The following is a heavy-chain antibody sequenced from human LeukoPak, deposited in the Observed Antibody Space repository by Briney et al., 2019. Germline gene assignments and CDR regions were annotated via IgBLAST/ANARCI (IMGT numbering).Heavy chain of an antibody. Sequence: GGSLRLSCAASGFTFSSYAMSWVRQAPGKGLEWVSAISGSGGSTYYADSVKGRFTISRDNSKNTLYLQMNSLRAEDTAVYYCASSLIWNYGSRPHYWGQGTLVTVSS. CDR3: ASSLIWNYGSRPHY. V-gene: IGHV3-23*01. CDR1: GFTFSSYA. J-gene: IGHJ4*02. D-gene: IGHD1-7*01. CDR2: ISGSGGST.